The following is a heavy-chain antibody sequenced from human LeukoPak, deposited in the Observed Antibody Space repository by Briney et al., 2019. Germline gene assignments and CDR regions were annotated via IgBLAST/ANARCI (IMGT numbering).Heavy chain of an antibody. V-gene: IGHV4-59*01. CDR3: ARWVRDYYDSSGLIDY. CDR1: GGSISSYY. D-gene: IGHD3-22*01. Sequence: SETLSPTCTVSGGSISSYYWSWIRQPPGKGLEWIGYIYYSGSTNYNPSLKSRVTISVDTSKNQFSLKLSSVTAADTAVYYCARWVRDYYDSSGLIDYWGQGTLVTVSS. CDR2: IYYSGST. J-gene: IGHJ4*02.